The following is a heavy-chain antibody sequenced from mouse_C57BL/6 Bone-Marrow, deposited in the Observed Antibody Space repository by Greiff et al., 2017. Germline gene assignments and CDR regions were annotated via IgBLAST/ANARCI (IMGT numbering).Heavy chain of an antibody. Sequence: QVQLQQPGAELVKPGASVKLSCKASGYTFTSYWMQWVKQRPGQGLEWIGEIDPSDSYTNYNQKFKGKATLTVDTSSSTAYMQLSSLTSEDSAVYYCARSGNRSSHWYFDVWGTGTTVTVSS. CDR3: ARSGNRSSHWYFDV. J-gene: IGHJ1*03. CDR1: GYTFTSYW. D-gene: IGHD1-1*01. CDR2: IDPSDSYT. V-gene: IGHV1-50*01.